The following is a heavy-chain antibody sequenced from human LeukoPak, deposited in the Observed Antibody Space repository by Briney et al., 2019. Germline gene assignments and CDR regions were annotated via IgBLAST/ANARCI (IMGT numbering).Heavy chain of an antibody. CDR2: ISGSGIST. CDR3: AKDQVGNSYFDY. D-gene: IGHD4-23*01. Sequence: GGSLRLSCAASGFTFSSYAMSWVRQAPGKGLEWVSAISGSGISTYYADSVKGRFTISRDNSKNTRYLQMNSLRAEDTAVYHCAKDQVGNSYFDYWGQGTLVTVSS. CDR1: GFTFSSYA. V-gene: IGHV3-23*01. J-gene: IGHJ4*02.